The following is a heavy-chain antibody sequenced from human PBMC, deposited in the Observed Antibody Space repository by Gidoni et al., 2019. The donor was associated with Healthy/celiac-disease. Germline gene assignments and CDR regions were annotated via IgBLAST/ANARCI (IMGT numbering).Heavy chain of an antibody. D-gene: IGHD3-3*01. V-gene: IGHV3-15*04. CDR3: TTRARYYDFWSGYYPVDY. Sequence: DVQLVESGGGLVKPGGSLRPSCAASGFTFSNAWMSCVRQTPGEGLEWVGRIESETDGGTTDYAAALKGRFTISINDSKNTLYLKMNSLKTEDTAVYYCTTRARYYDFWSGYYPVDYWGQGTLVTVSS. J-gene: IGHJ4*02. CDR1: GFTFSNAW. CDR2: IESETDGGTT.